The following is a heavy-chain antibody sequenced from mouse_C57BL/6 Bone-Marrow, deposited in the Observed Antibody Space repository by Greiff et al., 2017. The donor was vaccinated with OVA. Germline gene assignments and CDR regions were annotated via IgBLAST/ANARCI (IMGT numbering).Heavy chain of an antibody. Sequence: EVTLVESGGGLVKPGGSLKLSCAASGFTFSDYGMHWVRQAPEKGLEWVAYISSGSSTIYYADTVKGRFTISRDNAKNTLFLQMTSLRSEDTAMYYCARRDTTVVARGYFDVWGTGTTVTVSS. CDR3: ARRDTTVVARGYFDV. V-gene: IGHV5-17*01. CDR2: ISSGSSTI. D-gene: IGHD1-1*01. CDR1: GFTFSDYG. J-gene: IGHJ1*03.